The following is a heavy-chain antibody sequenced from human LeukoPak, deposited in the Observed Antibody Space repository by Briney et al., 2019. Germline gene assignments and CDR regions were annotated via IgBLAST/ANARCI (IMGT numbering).Heavy chain of an antibody. CDR3: VRGLYGLGWDY. J-gene: IGHJ4*02. CDR2: ITSDGSSI. CDR1: RFTLSNFN. D-gene: IGHD3-10*01. Sequence: GGSVRLFCTASRFTLSNFNMLWLGQAPGKGRQVVSGITSDGSSIDYADSVRGRFTISRDNSKSTLYLRMSSLRVEDTALYYCVRGLYGLGWDYWGPGTLVTVSS. V-gene: IGHV3-64D*06.